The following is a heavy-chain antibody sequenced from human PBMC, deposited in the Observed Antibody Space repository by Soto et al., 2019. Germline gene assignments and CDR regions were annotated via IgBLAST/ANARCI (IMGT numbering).Heavy chain of an antibody. CDR3: ARSPDTISFYFDY. D-gene: IGHD3-3*01. CDR2: IYYSGST. CDR1: VGSVSSYY. V-gene: IGHV4-59*02. J-gene: IGHJ4*02. Sequence: PSETLSLTCTVSVGSVSSYYWSWIRQPPGKGLEWIGYIYYSGSTNYNPSLKSRVTISVDTSKNQFSLKLSSVTAADTAVYYCARSPDTISFYFDYWGQGTLVTVSS.